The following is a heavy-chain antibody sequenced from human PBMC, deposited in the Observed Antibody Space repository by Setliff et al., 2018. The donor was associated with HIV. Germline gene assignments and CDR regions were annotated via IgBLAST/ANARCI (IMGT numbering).Heavy chain of an antibody. Sequence: GASVKVSCKASGVTFSTYAISWVRQAPGQGLEWMGGIIPKFGAANYAQKFQGRVTFTADESTSTVYMEVSSLRSEDTAVYYCARVVDVETTMVLGWAWFDPWGQGTLVTVSS. V-gene: IGHV1-69*13. CDR2: IIPKFGAA. CDR1: GVTFSTYA. CDR3: ARVVDVETTMVLGWAWFDP. J-gene: IGHJ5*02. D-gene: IGHD5-18*01.